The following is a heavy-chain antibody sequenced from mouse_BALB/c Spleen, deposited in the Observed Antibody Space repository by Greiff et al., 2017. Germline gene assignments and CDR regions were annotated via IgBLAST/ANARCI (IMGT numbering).Heavy chain of an antibody. D-gene: IGHD1-1*01. CDR2: INPSSGYT. CDR3: ARETTVDWFAY. Sequence: QVQLQQSGAELARPGASVKMSCKASGYTFTSYTMHWVKQRPGQGLEWIGYINPSSGYTNYNQKFKDKATLTADKSSSTAYMQLSSLTSEDSAVYYCARETTVDWFAYWGQGTLVTVSA. CDR1: GYTFTSYT. V-gene: IGHV1-4*01. J-gene: IGHJ3*01.